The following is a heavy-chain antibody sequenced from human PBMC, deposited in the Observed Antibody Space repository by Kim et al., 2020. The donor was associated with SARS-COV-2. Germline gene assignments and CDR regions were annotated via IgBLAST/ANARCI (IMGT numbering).Heavy chain of an antibody. CDR3: ARDLGVSYGSGNPVAFDI. J-gene: IGHJ3*02. CDR2: ISAYNGNT. V-gene: IGHV1-18*04. D-gene: IGHD3-10*01. CDR1: GYTFTSYG. Sequence: ASVKVSCKASGYTFTSYGISWVRQAPGQGLEWMGWISAYNGNTNYAQKLQGRVTMTTDTSTSTAYMELRSLRSDDTAVYYCARDLGVSYGSGNPVAFDIWGQGTMVTVSS.